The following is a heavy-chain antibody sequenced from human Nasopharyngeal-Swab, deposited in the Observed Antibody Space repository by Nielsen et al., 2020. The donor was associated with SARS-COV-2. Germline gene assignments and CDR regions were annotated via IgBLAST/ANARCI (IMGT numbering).Heavy chain of an antibody. Sequence: SETLSLTCAVYGGSFSGYYWSWIRQPPGKGLEWIGEINHSGSTYYNPSLKSRVTISVDTSNNQFSLRLSSVTAADTAVYYCARDGSVGGFYYYYGMDVWGQGTTVTVSS. V-gene: IGHV4-34*09. CDR3: ARDGSVGGFYYYYGMDV. D-gene: IGHD1-26*01. J-gene: IGHJ6*02. CDR1: GGSFSGYY. CDR2: INHSGST.